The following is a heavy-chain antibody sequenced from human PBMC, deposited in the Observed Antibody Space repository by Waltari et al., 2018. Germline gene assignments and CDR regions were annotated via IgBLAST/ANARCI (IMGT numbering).Heavy chain of an antibody. CDR2: IRDDGSDK. CDR1: AFTFSNYG. CDR3: AKDPGGTAAGYLDY. Sequence: QVQLVESGGGVVQPGGSLRLSCAASAFTFSNYGMHWVRQAPGKGLEWVAFIRDDGSDKNYVDSVKGRFTISRDNSKNTLYLQMNSLRVEDTAVYYCAKDPGGTAAGYLDYWGQGTLVTVSS. J-gene: IGHJ4*02. V-gene: IGHV3-30*02. D-gene: IGHD6-13*01.